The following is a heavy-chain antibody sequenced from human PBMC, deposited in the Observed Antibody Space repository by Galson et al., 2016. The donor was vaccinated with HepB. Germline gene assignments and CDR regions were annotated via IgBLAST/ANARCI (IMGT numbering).Heavy chain of an antibody. CDR1: GFIFSRYA. J-gene: IGHJ4*02. D-gene: IGHD7-27*01. V-gene: IGHV3-23*01. Sequence: SLRLSCAASGFIFSRYAMSWVRQAPGKGLEWVSAISGTPPTTDNADSVKGRFTISRDDSKNTLFLQMSSLRAEDTAVYYCASHMGIGFYFDHWGQGALVTVSS. CDR3: ASHMGIGFYFDH. CDR2: ISGTPPTT.